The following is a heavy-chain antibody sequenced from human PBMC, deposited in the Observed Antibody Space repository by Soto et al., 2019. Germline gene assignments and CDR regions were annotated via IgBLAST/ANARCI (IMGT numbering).Heavy chain of an antibody. V-gene: IGHV4-39*01. J-gene: IGHJ5*02. CDR2: IHYSGST. D-gene: IGHD1-7*01. Sequence: SETLSLTCTVSGGSISSSSYYWGWIRQPPGKGLEWIGSIHYSGSTDYNPSLKSRVTISVDPSKNQFSLKLSSVTAADTAVYYCARRTKNWNSNWFDPWGQGTLVTAPQ. CDR1: GGSISSSSYY. CDR3: ARRTKNWNSNWFDP.